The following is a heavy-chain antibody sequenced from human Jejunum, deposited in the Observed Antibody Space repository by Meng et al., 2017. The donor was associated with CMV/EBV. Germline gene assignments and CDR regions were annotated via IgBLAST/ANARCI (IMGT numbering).Heavy chain of an antibody. CDR2: IGADSGGI. CDR1: FTFNNHA. Sequence: FTFNNHAMNWVRQAPGKGLEWVSIIGADSGGIQYSDSVKGRFTISRDNSKNTLYLQMDSLRVEDTAKYFCAKGGQEVPLTRRFDYWGQGTLVTVSS. V-gene: IGHV3-23*01. J-gene: IGHJ4*02. CDR3: AKGGQEVPLTRRFDY. D-gene: IGHD2-15*01.